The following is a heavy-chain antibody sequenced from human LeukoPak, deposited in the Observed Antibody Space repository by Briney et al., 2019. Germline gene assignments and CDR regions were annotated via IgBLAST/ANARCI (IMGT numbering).Heavy chain of an antibody. D-gene: IGHD3-16*01. Sequence: GGSLRLSCAASGFTFSSYWMSWVRQAPGKGLEWVANIKHDGSEKYYVDSVKGRFTISRDNAKNSLYLQMNSLRAEDTAVYYCARVPQVWKGTYYFDYWGQGTLVTFSS. CDR1: GFTFSSYW. CDR3: ARVPQVWKGTYYFDY. CDR2: IKHDGSEK. V-gene: IGHV3-7*01. J-gene: IGHJ4*02.